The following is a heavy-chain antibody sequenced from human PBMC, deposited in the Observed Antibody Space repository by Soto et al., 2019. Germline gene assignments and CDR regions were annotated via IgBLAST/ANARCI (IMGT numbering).Heavy chain of an antibody. CDR3: ARGGRGSSTSSSFDP. V-gene: IGHV3-48*01. J-gene: IGHJ5*02. D-gene: IGHD2-2*01. CDR2: ISSSSSTI. Sequence: ESGGGLVQPGGSLRLSCAASGFTFSSYSMNWVRQAPGKGLEWVSYISSSSSTIYYADSVKGRFTISRDNAKNSLYLQMNSLRAEDTAVYYCARGGRGSSTSSSFDPWGQGTLVTVSS. CDR1: GFTFSSYS.